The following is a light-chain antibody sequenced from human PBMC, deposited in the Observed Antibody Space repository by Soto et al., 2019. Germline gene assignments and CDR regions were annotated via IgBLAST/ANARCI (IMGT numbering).Light chain of an antibody. CDR2: GAS. CDR1: QSVSNND. Sequence: EIVLKQAPDTLSLSPGERATVSCRASQSVSNNDLAWYQQRPGQAPRLVLYGASTRPTGIPDRFSGSGSGTEFTLTISRLEPEDFAVYYCHHYSRSPPYTFGHGTKLDIK. CDR3: HHYSRSPPYT. J-gene: IGKJ2*01. V-gene: IGKV3-20*01.